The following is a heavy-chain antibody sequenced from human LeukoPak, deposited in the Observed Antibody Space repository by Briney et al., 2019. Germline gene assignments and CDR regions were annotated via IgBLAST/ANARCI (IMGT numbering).Heavy chain of an antibody. J-gene: IGHJ3*02. D-gene: IGHD3-10*01. CDR2: IYYSGST. CDR3: ARAPSDDAFDI. Sequence: SETLSLTCTVSGGSISSYYWSWIRQPPGKGLEWIGYIYYSGSTNYNPSLKSRVTISVDTSKNQFSLKLSSVTAADTAVYYCARAPSDDAFDIWGQGTMVTDSS. CDR1: GGSISSYY. V-gene: IGHV4-59*01.